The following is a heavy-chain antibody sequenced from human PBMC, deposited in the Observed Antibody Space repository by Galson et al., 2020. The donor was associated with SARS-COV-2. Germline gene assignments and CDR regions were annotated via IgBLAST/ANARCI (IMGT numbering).Heavy chain of an antibody. J-gene: IGHJ4*02. CDR2: ISYDGNIK. Sequence: GESLKISCTASGFTVSSFAMHWVRQAPGKGLEWLAVISYDGNIKYYRESVKGQFTISKDNSKNTLYLQMNSLRPEDTATYYCARAERGYTFDYWGQGTLVTVSS. CDR3: ARAERGYTFDY. D-gene: IGHD3-3*01. V-gene: IGHV3-30-3*01. CDR1: GFTVSSFA.